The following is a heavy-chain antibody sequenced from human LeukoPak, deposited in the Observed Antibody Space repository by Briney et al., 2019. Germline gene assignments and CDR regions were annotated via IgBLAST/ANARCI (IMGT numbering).Heavy chain of an antibody. CDR3: ARGRPGLASAGTYDF. D-gene: IGHD6-13*01. CDR2: MNPNSGKT. CDR1: GYTFTSSD. J-gene: IGHJ4*02. V-gene: IGHV1-8*01. Sequence: ASVKVSCKASGYTFTSSDINWVRQAPGQGLEWMGWMNPNSGKTGSARKFQGRVAMTKNISISTAYIEVSSLGYEATATYYCARGRPGLASAGTYDFWGQGTLITVSS.